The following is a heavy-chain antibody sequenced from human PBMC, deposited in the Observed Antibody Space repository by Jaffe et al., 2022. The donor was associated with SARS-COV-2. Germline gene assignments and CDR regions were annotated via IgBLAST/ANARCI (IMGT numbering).Heavy chain of an antibody. CDR2: IYYSGNT. CDR3: ARQAYSSGWYVKWYFDL. D-gene: IGHD6-19*01. V-gene: IGHV4-39*01. Sequence: QLQLQESGPGLVKPSETLSLTCTVSGVSISSSSYYWAWIRQPPGEGLEWIANIYYSGNTYYNPSLKSRVTISVDTSKNQFSLKLNSVTAADTAVYYCARQAYSSGWYVKWYFDLWGRGTLVPVSS. CDR1: GVSISSSSYY. J-gene: IGHJ2*01.